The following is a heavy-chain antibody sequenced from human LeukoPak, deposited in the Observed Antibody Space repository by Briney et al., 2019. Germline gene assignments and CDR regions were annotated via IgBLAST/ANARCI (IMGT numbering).Heavy chain of an antibody. CDR3: ARVRDRRYYGMDV. CDR1: GYTFTSYG. J-gene: IGHJ6*02. V-gene: IGHV1-18*01. Sequence: ASVKVSCKASGYTFTSYGISWVRQAPGQGLEWMGWISAYNGNTNYAQKLQGRVTMTTDTSTSTAYKELRSLRSDDTAVYYCARVRDRRYYGMDVWGQGTTVTVSS. CDR2: ISAYNGNT.